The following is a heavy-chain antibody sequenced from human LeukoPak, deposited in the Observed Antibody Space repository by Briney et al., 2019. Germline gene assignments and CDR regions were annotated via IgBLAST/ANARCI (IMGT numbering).Heavy chain of an antibody. Sequence: GGSLRLSCEASGFTFGSFAMSWVRQAPGKGLEWVSGISGSGYYTYYADSVKGRFTISRDNSKNTLYIELNNLRAEDTALYFCAKDGSWGDYQFYFYMDVWGKGITVTVSS. CDR1: GFTFGSFA. V-gene: IGHV3-23*01. D-gene: IGHD3-16*01. J-gene: IGHJ6*03. CDR3: AKDGSWGDYQFYFYMDV. CDR2: ISGSGYYT.